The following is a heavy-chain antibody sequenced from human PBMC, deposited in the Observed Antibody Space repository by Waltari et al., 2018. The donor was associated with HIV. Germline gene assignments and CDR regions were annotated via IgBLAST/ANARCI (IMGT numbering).Heavy chain of an antibody. CDR3: ARGTIDSGVTAGFGY. V-gene: IGHV4-39*01. D-gene: IGHD2-21*02. CDR1: GGSIRTSGHY. J-gene: IGHJ4*02. CDR2: IYYTGTT. Sequence: LQLHESGPGLVTPSESLSLTCTVSGGSIRTSGHYWGWLRQSSEKGLEWIGSIYYTGTTYYRPSLKSRLTMSVNATKGQFSLTLKSVTAADTATYYGARGTIDSGVTAGFGYWGQGILVAVSS.